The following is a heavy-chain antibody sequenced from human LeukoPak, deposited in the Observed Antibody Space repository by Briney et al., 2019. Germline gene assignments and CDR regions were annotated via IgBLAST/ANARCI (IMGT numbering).Heavy chain of an antibody. CDR3: ARSTSGWHFDN. V-gene: IGHV4-34*01. J-gene: IGHJ4*02. CDR1: GGSFSGYY. CDR2: INHSGST. D-gene: IGHD6-19*01. Sequence: SETLSLTCAVYGGSFSGYYWSWIRQPPGKGLEWIGEINHSGSTNYNPPLKSRVAMSVDTSKNQFSLKLSSVTAADTAVYYCARSTSGWHFDNWGQGTLVTVSS.